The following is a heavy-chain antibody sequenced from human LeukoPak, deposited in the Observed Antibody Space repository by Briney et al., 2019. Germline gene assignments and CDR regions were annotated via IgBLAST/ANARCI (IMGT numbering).Heavy chain of an antibody. V-gene: IGHV1-46*01. D-gene: IGHD3-22*01. J-gene: IGHJ4*02. CDR1: GYTFTSYY. CDR3: ARGPKTYYYDSSGYSDS. Sequence: ASVTVSYKASGYTFTSYYMHWVRQAPGEGLEWVGLINPSGGSTSYAQKFQGRVTMTRDTSTSTVYMELSSLRSEDTAVYYCARGPKTYYYDSSGYSDSWGQGTLVTVSS. CDR2: INPSGGST.